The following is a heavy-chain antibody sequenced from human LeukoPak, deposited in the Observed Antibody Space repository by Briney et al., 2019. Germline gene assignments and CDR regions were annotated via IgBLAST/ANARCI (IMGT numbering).Heavy chain of an antibody. D-gene: IGHD3-10*01. J-gene: IGHJ5*02. CDR3: AKALSLWFGELVFDP. CDR2: IRYDGSNK. V-gene: IGHV3-30*02. CDR1: GFTFSSYG. Sequence: QPGGSLRLSCAASGFTFSSYGMHWVRQAPGKGLEWVAFIRYDGSNKHYADSVKGRFTISRDNSKNTLYLQMNSLRAEDTAVYYCAKALSLWFGELVFDPWGQGTLVTVSS.